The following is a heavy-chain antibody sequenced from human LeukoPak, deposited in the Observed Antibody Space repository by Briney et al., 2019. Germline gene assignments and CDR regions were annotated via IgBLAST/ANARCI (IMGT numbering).Heavy chain of an antibody. CDR2: SSAYNGNT. V-gene: IGHV1-18*01. J-gene: IGHJ3*02. D-gene: IGHD1-26*01. CDR1: GYTFTSYG. Sequence: GASVKVSCKASGYTFTSYGISWVRQAPGQGLEWMGWSSAYNGNTNYAQKVQGRVTMTTDTSTSTAYMELRSLRSDDTAVYYCARVWELTSDAFDIWGQGTMVTVSS. CDR3: ARVWELTSDAFDI.